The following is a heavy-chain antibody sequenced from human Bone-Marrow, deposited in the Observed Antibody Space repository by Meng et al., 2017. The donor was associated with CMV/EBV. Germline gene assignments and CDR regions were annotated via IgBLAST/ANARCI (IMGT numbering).Heavy chain of an antibody. Sequence: GGSLRLSCAASGFTFSSYAMHWVRQAQGKGLEWVAVISYDGSNKYYADSVKGRFTISRDNSKNTLYLQMNSLRAEDTAVYYCARSGEPEGTYGMDVWGQGTTVTVSS. J-gene: IGHJ6*02. CDR2: ISYDGSNK. CDR1: GFTFSSYA. CDR3: ARSGEPEGTYGMDV. D-gene: IGHD1-14*01. V-gene: IGHV3-30*04.